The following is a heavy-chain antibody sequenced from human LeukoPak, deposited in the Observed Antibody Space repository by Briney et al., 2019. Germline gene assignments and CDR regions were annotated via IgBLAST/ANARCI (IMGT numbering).Heavy chain of an antibody. CDR1: GFALSSHW. J-gene: IGHJ6*02. CDR2: VNRDGSKT. CDR3: ARNNGMDV. V-gene: IGHV3-7*03. Sequence: GGSLRLSCAASGFALSSHWMTWVRQVPGRGPEWVANVNRDGSKTYYLDFVKGRFTISKDNAKNSLYLQMNSLRAEDTALYHCARNNGMDVWGQGTTVIVSS.